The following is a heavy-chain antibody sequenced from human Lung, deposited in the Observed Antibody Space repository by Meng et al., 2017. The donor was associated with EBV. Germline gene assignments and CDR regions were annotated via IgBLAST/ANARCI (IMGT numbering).Heavy chain of an antibody. CDR1: GGSIRSGDYY. J-gene: IGHJ4*02. D-gene: IGHD4-17*01. V-gene: IGHV4-30-4*01. CDR3: ARGPTTYFDY. Sequence: VQMQGSGPGLVQPSQTLSLTCPVSGGSIRSGDYYWSWIRQPPGKGLEWVGYIYYSGSTYYNPSLKSRVTISVDTSKNQFSLKLSSVTAADTAVYYCARGPTTYFDYWGQGTLVTVSS. CDR2: IYYSGST.